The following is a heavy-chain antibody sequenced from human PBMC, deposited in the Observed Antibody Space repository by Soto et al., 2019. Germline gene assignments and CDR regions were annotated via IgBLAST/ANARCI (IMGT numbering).Heavy chain of an antibody. V-gene: IGHV4-34*01. D-gene: IGHD2-15*01. CDR2: INHSGST. J-gene: IGHJ4*02. CDR1: GGSFSGYY. CDR3: ARASPGYCSGGSCYRFDY. Sequence: SETLSLTCAVYGGSFSGYYWSWIRQPPGKGLEWIGEINHSGSTNYNPSLKSRVTISVDTSKNQFSLKLSSVTAADTAVYYCARASPGYCSGGSCYRFDYWGQGTLVTVSS.